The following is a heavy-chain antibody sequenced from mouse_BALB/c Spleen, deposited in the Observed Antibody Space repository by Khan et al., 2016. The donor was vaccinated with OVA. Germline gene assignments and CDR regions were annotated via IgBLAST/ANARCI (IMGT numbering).Heavy chain of an antibody. V-gene: IGHV9-3*02. J-gene: IGHJ1*01. CDR1: GYTFTNYG. Sequence: QIQLVQSGPELKKPGETVKISCKASGYTFTNYGMNWVKQAPGKGLKWMGWINTNTGEPTYAEDFKGRFVFSLETSASTAYLQITNLKNEDTATYCCARFWSYYYGSSDWYLDGGGAGTSVTVSS. CDR3: ARFWSYYYGSSDWYLDG. CDR2: INTNTGEP. D-gene: IGHD1-1*01.